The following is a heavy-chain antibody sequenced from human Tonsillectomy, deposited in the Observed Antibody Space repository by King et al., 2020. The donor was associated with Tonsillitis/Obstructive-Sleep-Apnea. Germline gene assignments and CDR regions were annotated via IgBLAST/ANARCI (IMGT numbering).Heavy chain of an antibody. J-gene: IGHJ4*02. CDR1: GFSLGTSGVG. CDR2: IYWDDDK. CDR3: AHLGYCSGGSCYSFDS. V-gene: IGHV2-5*02. D-gene: IGHD2-15*01. Sequence: TLKESGPTLVKPTQTLTLTCTFSGFSLGTSGVGVGWIRQPPGKALEWLALIYWDDDKRYSPSLKSRLTITKDTSKNRVVLTMNNMDPVDTATYYCAHLGYCSGGSCYSFDSWGQGTLVTVSS.